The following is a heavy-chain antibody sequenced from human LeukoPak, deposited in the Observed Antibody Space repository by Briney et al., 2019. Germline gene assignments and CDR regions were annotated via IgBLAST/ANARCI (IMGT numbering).Heavy chain of an antibody. D-gene: IGHD3-9*01. CDR1: GFTFSSYS. CDR2: ISSSSSYI. CDR3: WSLGVPAGYYYYGMDV. Sequence: PGGSLRLSCAASGFTFSSYSMNWVRQAPGKGLERVSSISSSSSYIYYADSVKGRFTISRDNAKNSLYLQMNSLRAEDTAVYYYWSLGVPAGYYYYGMDVWGQGTTVTVSS. J-gene: IGHJ6*02. V-gene: IGHV3-21*01.